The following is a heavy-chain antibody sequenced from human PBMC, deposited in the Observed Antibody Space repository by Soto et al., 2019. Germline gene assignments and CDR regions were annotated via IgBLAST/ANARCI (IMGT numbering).Heavy chain of an antibody. J-gene: IGHJ6*02. CDR2: IIPIFGTA. D-gene: IGHD3-3*01. CDR1: GGTFSSYA. CDR3: ATKVYDFWSGYPKAYYYYYGMDV. Sequence: SVKVSCKASGGTFSSYAISWVRQAPGQGLEWMGGIIPIFGTANYAQKFQGRVTITADESTSTAYMELGSLRSEDTAVYYCATKVYDFWSGYPKAYYYYYGMDVWGQGTTVTVSS. V-gene: IGHV1-69*13.